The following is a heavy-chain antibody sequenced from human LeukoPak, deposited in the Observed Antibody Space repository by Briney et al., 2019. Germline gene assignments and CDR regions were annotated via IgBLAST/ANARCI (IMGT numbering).Heavy chain of an antibody. CDR2: MNPNSGNT. J-gene: IGHJ4*02. CDR3: AKAATYYYDSSGYESLYVY. D-gene: IGHD3-22*01. Sequence: ASVKVSCKASGYTFTSYDINWVRQATGQGLEWMGWMNPNSGNTGYAQKFQGRVTITRNTSISTAYMELSSLRSEDTAVYYCAKAATYYYDSSGYESLYVYWGQGTLVTVSS. CDR1: GYTFTSYD. V-gene: IGHV1-8*03.